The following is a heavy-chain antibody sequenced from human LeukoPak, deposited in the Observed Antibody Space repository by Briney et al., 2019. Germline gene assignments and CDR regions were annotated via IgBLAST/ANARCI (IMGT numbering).Heavy chain of an antibody. J-gene: IGHJ6*03. CDR3: ARGHDYGDFFYYYYLDV. CDR1: EYNFIGYY. D-gene: IGHD4-17*01. CDR2: INPNSGAT. Sequence: ASVKVSCKASEYNFIGYYIHWVRQAPGQGLEWMGWINPNSGATNYAQNFQGRVTLTGDTSISTAYMELKRLTSDDTAVYYCARGHDYGDFFYYYYLDVWGKGTAVTVSS. V-gene: IGHV1-2*02.